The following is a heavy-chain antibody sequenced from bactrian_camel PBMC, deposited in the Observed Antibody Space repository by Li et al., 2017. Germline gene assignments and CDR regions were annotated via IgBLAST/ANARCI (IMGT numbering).Heavy chain of an antibody. Sequence: VQLVESGGDLVQTGGSLRLSCAASGFTFSAYDITWVRQAPGKGLEWVSGINSSGGSTYYADSVKGRFTISRDNAKNTLYLQLNSLKTDDTAMYYCAKDLDSGGYYYVPDWGQGTQVTVSS. CDR2: INSSGGST. CDR3: AKDLDSGGYYYVPD. CDR1: GFTFSAYD. D-gene: IGHD2*01. V-gene: IGHV3S40*01. J-gene: IGHJ4*01.